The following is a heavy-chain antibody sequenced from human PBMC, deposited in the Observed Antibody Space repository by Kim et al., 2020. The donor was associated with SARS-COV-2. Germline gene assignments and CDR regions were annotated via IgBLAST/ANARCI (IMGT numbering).Heavy chain of an antibody. Sequence: SETLSLTCTVSGGSISGTTHYWGWIRQPPGKGLEWIGCIYSSGHTFYSPSLESRVTLSIDTSKNQFSLKMSSVTAADTAVYYCGKRAYGVGFDPWGQGTLVTVSS. CDR2: IYSSGHT. J-gene: IGHJ5*02. CDR1: GGSISGTTHY. D-gene: IGHD2-8*01. CDR3: GKRAYGVGFDP. V-gene: IGHV4-39*01.